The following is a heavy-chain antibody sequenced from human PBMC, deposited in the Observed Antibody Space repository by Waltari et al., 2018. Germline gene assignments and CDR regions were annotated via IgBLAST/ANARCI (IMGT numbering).Heavy chain of an antibody. CDR1: GFTFRSYR. J-gene: IGHJ4*02. CDR3: ARTTGYSSGWYGY. Sequence: EVQLVESGGGLVQPGGSLRLSCAGSGFTFRSYRMSWVRQAPGKGLEWVANIKQDGSEKYYVDSVRGRFTVSRDNAKNSLYLQMNSLRVEDTAVYYCARTTGYSSGWYGYWGQGTLVTVSS. D-gene: IGHD6-19*01. CDR2: IKQDGSEK. V-gene: IGHV3-7*03.